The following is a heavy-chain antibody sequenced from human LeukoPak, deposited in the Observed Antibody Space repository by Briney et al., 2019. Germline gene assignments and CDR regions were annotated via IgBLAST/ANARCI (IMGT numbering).Heavy chain of an antibody. V-gene: IGHV3-7*01. CDR1: GFSLSDYW. CDR3: TRDLNHDSSG. Sequence: GGSLRLSCAASGFSLSDYWMTWVCQAPGKGLECVGNIKFDGSEIYYLDSVRGRFSISRDNAKNSLYLQMNSLRVEDTAVYYCTRDLNHDSSGWGQGTLVTVSS. CDR2: IKFDGSEI. D-gene: IGHD3-22*01. J-gene: IGHJ4*02.